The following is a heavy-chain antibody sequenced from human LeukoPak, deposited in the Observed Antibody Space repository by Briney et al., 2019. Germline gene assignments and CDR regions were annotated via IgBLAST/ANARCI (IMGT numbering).Heavy chain of an antibody. CDR3: ARGYYDILTGYSPDAFDI. J-gene: IGHJ3*02. Sequence: PGGSLRLSRAASGFTFSSYSMNWVRQAPGKGLEWVSSISSSSSYIYYADSVKGRFTISRDNAKNSLYLQMNSLRAEDTAVYYCARGYYDILTGYSPDAFDIWGQGTMVTVSS. D-gene: IGHD3-9*01. CDR2: ISSSSSYI. CDR1: GFTFSSYS. V-gene: IGHV3-21*01.